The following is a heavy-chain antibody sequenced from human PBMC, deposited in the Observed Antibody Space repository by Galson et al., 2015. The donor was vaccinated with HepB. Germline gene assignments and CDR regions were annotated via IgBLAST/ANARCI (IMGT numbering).Heavy chain of an antibody. V-gene: IGHV3-21*01. CDR1: GFTFSSFS. D-gene: IGHD5-24*01. CDR2: ISRDSRYI. Sequence: SLRLSCAASGFTFSSFSMNWVRQAPGKGLEWVSAISRDSRYIYYADSVKGRFTISRDNAKNALFLQMNSLRAEDTGIYYCAREGVAAIRYYFDYWGQGSLVTVSS. CDR3: AREGVAAIRYYFDY. J-gene: IGHJ4*02.